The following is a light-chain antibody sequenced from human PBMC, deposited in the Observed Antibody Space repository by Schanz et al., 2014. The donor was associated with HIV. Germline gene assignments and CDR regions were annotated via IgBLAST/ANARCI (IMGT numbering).Light chain of an antibody. Sequence: EFVLTQSPGTLSVSPGERATLSCRASQTVSNNLAWYQQKPGQAPRLLIYGASTRVTGIPARFSGSGSGTEFTLTISRLEPEDFAVYYCQQGGSWPLTFGGGTTVEIK. CDR3: QQGGSWPLT. CDR1: QTVSNN. CDR2: GAS. V-gene: IGKV3-11*01. J-gene: IGKJ4*01.